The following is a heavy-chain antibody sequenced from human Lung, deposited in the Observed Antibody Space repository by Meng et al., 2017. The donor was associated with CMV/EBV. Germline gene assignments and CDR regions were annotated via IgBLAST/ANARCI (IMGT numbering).Heavy chain of an antibody. V-gene: IGHV3-30-3*01. CDR3: ARDSRGSWYYSHGDYYYGMDV. J-gene: IGHJ6*02. D-gene: IGHD6-13*01. CDR1: GFTFSSYA. CDR2: ISYDGSNK. Sequence: GESXKISCAASGFTFSSYAMHWVRQAPGKGLEWVAVISYDGSNKYYADSVKGRFTISRDNSKNTLYLQMNSLRAEDTAVFYCARDSRGSWYYSHGDYYYGMDVWGQGTXVTVSS.